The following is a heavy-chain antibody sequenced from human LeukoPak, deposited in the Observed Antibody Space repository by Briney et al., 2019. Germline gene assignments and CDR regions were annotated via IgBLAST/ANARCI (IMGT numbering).Heavy chain of an antibody. CDR2: ISSSSSTI. V-gene: IGHV3-48*04. CDR3: ARVPAGGYSYYYYYYGMDV. CDR1: GFTFSSYS. Sequence: PGGSLRLSCAASGFTFSSYSMNWVRQAPGKGLEWVSYISSSSSTIYYADSVKGRFTISRDNAKNTLYLQMNSLRAEDTAVYYCARVPAGGYSYYYYYYGMDVWGQGTTVTVSS. J-gene: IGHJ6*02. D-gene: IGHD3-22*01.